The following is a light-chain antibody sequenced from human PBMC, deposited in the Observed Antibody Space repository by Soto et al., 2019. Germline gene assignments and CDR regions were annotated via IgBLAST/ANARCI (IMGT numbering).Light chain of an antibody. Sequence: EILMTQSPATLSVSPGARATRSCGASQSVSSNLAWYQHKPGQAPRLLIYGASSRATGIPDRFTGSGSGTDFTLTISRLEPDDFAVYYCHQYGSSPWMFGQGTKVDIK. V-gene: IGKV3-20*01. CDR2: GAS. J-gene: IGKJ1*01. CDR1: QSVSSN. CDR3: HQYGSSPWM.